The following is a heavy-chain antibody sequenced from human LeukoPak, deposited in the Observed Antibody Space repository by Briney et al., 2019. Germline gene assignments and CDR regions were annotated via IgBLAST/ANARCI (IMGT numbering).Heavy chain of an antibody. D-gene: IGHD2-2*01. CDR2: LSSAGTNK. CDR3: ARVKDCSSTSCFYYYYMDV. CDR1: GFTFSNYA. Sequence: GGSLRLSCAASGFTFSNYAMHWVRQAPGKGLEWVAILSSAGTNKDYADSVKGRFTISRDNSKNTLYLQMDSLRVEDTAVYYCARVKDCSSTSCFYYYYMDVWGKGTTVTVSS. J-gene: IGHJ6*03. V-gene: IGHV3-30*04.